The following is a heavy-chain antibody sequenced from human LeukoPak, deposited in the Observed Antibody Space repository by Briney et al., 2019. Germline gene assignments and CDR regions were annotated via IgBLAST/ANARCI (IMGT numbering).Heavy chain of an antibody. D-gene: IGHD3-22*01. CDR3: ARQDYYDSSGYYYEFDY. V-gene: IGHV5-51*01. Sequence: GESLKISCKGSGYSFTSYWNGWVRQMPGKGLERMGIIYPGDSDTRYSPSFQGQVTISADKSISTAYLQWSSLKASDTAMYYCARQDYYDSSGYYYEFDYWGQGTLVTVSS. CDR2: IYPGDSDT. CDR1: GYSFTSYW. J-gene: IGHJ4*02.